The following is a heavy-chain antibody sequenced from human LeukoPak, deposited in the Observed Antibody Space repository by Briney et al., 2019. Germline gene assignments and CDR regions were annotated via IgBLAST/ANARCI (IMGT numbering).Heavy chain of an antibody. Sequence: ASVKVSCKASGYTFTGYHMHWVRQAPGQGLEWMGWINPNSGGTNYAQKFQGRVTMTRDTSISTAYMELSRLRSDDTAVYYCAREKIAAAVIGDYWGQGTLVTVSS. CDR3: AREKIAAAVIGDY. CDR2: INPNSGGT. D-gene: IGHD6-13*01. CDR1: GYTFTGYH. J-gene: IGHJ4*02. V-gene: IGHV1-2*02.